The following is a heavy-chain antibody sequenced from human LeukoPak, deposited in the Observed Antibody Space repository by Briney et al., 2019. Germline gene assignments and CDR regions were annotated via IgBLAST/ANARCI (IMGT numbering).Heavy chain of an antibody. Sequence: KPSQTLSLTCTVSGGSISSGGYYWSWIRQPPGKGLEWIGYIYHSGSTYYNPSLKSRVTISVDRSKNQFSLKLSSVTAADTAVYYCARNLPFGESIFDYWGQGTLVTVSS. CDR3: ARNLPFGESIFDY. D-gene: IGHD3-10*01. V-gene: IGHV4-30-2*01. J-gene: IGHJ4*02. CDR2: IYHSGST. CDR1: GGSISSGGYY.